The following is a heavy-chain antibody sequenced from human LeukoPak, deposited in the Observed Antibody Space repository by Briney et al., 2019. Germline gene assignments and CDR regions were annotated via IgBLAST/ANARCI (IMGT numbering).Heavy chain of an antibody. CDR1: EFDFSTHA. V-gene: IGHV3-23*01. D-gene: IGHD4-17*01. Sequence: GGSLGLSCAASEFDFSTHAMTWVRQAPGKGLEWVSAISISGTKTYYADSVKGRFTISRDNSENTLYLQMYSLRAEDTAVYYCANEIRPNDYWGQGTLVTVSS. CDR3: ANEIRPNDY. J-gene: IGHJ4*02. CDR2: ISISGTKT.